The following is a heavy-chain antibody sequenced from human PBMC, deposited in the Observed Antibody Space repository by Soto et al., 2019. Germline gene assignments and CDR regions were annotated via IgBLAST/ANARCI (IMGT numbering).Heavy chain of an antibody. D-gene: IGHD2-2*01. CDR3: AGDGVGRRVAMTLDDVFDI. CDR1: GGSISSYY. V-gene: IGHV4-59*01. Sequence: QVQLQESGPGLVKPSETLSLTCAVSGGSISSYYWSWIRQPPGKGLEWIGFIYHSGSTNYNPSLKRRVSISVDTSKNQFSLKLSSVTAADTAVYYCAGDGVGRRVAMTLDDVFDIWGQGTRVTVSS. J-gene: IGHJ3*02. CDR2: IYHSGST.